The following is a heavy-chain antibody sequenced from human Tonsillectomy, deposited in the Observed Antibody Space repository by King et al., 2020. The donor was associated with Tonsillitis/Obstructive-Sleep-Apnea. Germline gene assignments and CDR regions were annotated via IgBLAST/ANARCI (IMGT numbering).Heavy chain of an antibody. D-gene: IGHD5-24*01. J-gene: IGHJ5*02. CDR3: ARERDGRGSWAYNWLDP. CDR1: GGTFSRYA. CDR2: IAPIVDMA. V-gene: IGHV1-69*04. Sequence: QLVQSGAEVKKPGSSVKVSCKASGGTFSRYAISWVRQAPGQGLEWMGRIAPIVDMAHYAQKFAQKFQGRVSITADTSTSTAYMELSSLRSEDTAVYYCARERDGRGSWAYNWLDPWGQGTLVTVSS.